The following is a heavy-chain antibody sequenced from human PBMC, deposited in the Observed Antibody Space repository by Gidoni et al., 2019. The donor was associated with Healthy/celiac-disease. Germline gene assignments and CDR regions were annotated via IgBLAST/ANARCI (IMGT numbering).Heavy chain of an antibody. D-gene: IGHD2-2*01. Sequence: QMQLQQSCAGLFKPAYTLSLTCPVYGGSFSGYYWIWIRQYPGKGLEWIGEINHSVSTNYNPSLKSRVTISVDTAKNQFSLKLSSVTAADTAVYYCARVTYCSSTSCQVYYYYGMDVGGQGTTVTVSS. CDR1: GGSFSGYY. J-gene: IGHJ6*02. CDR3: ARVTYCSSTSCQVYYYYGMDV. V-gene: IGHV4-34*01. CDR2: INHSVST.